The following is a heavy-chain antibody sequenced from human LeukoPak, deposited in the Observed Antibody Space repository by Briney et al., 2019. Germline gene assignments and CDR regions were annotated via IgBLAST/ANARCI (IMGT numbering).Heavy chain of an antibody. Sequence: QAGGSLRLSCAASGFTFSSYWMSWVRQAPGKGLEWVANIKQDGSEKYYVDSVKGRFTISRDNAKNSLHLQMSSLRVEDTAVYYCARDKLAFGGVIPVNWFDPWGQGTLVTVSS. D-gene: IGHD3-16*02. CDR1: GFTFSSYW. CDR2: IKQDGSEK. V-gene: IGHV3-7*01. J-gene: IGHJ5*02. CDR3: ARDKLAFGGVIPVNWFDP.